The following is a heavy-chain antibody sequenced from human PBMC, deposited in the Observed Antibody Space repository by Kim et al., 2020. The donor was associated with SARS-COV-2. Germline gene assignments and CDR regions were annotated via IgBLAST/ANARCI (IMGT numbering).Heavy chain of an antibody. CDR2: IKQDGSEK. J-gene: IGHJ4*02. CDR3: ARGDQEGGWITIFGVVIMYYFDY. Sequence: GGSLRLSCAASGFTFSSYWMSWVRQAPGKGLEWVANIKQDGSEKYYVDSVKGRFTISRDNAKNSLYLQMNSLRAEDTAVYYCARGDQEGGWITIFGVVIMYYFDYWGQGTLVTVSS. CDR1: GFTFSSYW. V-gene: IGHV3-7*01. D-gene: IGHD3-3*01.